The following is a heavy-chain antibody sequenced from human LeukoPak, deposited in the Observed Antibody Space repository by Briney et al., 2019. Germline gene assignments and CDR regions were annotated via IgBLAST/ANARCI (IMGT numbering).Heavy chain of an antibody. Sequence: PGGSLRLSCAASGFTFSSYWMSWVRQAPGKGLEWVANIKQDGSEKHYVDSVKGRFTISRDNSKNSLYLQMNSLRTEDTALYYCAKDPYHGYMDVWGKGTTVTVSS. V-gene: IGHV3-7*03. CDR2: IKQDGSEK. CDR1: GFTFSSYW. J-gene: IGHJ6*03. D-gene: IGHD2-21*01. CDR3: AKDPYHGYMDV.